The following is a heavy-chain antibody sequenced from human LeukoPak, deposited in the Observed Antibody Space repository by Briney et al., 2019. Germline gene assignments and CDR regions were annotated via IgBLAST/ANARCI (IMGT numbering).Heavy chain of an antibody. V-gene: IGHV3-33*01. J-gene: IGHJ3*01. CDR3: ARDLNPPDAFDL. CDR1: GFTFSAYG. CDR2: VWYDGSNK. Sequence: GGSLRLSCAGSGFTFSAYGMHWVRQAPGKGLEWVAVVWYDGSNKFYAESVKGRSTASRDNSKNTLYLQMNSLRDEDTAVYYCARDLNPPDAFDLWGQGTMVTVSS. D-gene: IGHD1-14*01.